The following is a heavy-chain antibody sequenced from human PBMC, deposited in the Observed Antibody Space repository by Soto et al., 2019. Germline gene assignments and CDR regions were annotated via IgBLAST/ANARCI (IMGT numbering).Heavy chain of an antibody. Sequence: QITLNESGPTLVKPTQTLTLTCTFSGFSLTTSGVGVGWIRQSPGKAPEWLALIYWDDDKRYSPSLKSRLTITKDTFKNQVVLTMANLDPADTATYYCAHRVLRTVFGLVTTTAIYFDFWGQGTPVAVSS. V-gene: IGHV2-5*02. CDR3: AHRVLRTVFGLVTTTAIYFDF. CDR2: IYWDDDK. CDR1: GFSLTTSGVG. J-gene: IGHJ4*02. D-gene: IGHD3-3*01.